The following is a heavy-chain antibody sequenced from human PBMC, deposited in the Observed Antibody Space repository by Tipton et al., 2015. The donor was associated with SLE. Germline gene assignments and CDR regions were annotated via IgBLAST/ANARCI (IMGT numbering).Heavy chain of an antibody. J-gene: IGHJ3*02. Sequence: TLSLTCTVSGVSISSRDYWSWVRQPPGEGLEWIGDISHSGNTTYNPSLKSRVTISVDTSKNQFSLRLSSVTAADTAVYYCARVLLSTLGAFDIWGQGTMVTVSS. V-gene: IGHV4-4*02. CDR1: GVSISSRDY. D-gene: IGHD2-15*01. CDR3: ARVLLSTLGAFDI. CDR2: ISHSGNT.